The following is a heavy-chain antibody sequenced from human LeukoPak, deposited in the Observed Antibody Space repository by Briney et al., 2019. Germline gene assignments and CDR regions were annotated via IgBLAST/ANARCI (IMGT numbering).Heavy chain of an antibody. Sequence: SQTLSLTCTVSGGSISSGDYYWSWIRQPPGKGLEWIGYIYYSGSTYYNPSLKSRVTISVDTSKNQFSLKLSSVTAADTAVYYCARGRGYGDNWFDPWGQGTLVTVSS. D-gene: IGHD5-12*01. CDR1: GGSISSGDYY. CDR3: ARGRGYGDNWFDP. J-gene: IGHJ5*02. CDR2: IYYSGST. V-gene: IGHV4-30-4*01.